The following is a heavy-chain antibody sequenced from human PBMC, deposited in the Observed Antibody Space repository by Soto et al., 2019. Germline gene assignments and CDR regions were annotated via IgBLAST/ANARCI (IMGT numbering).Heavy chain of an antibody. V-gene: IGHV3-30-3*01. CDR2: ISYDGSNK. Sequence: QVQLVESGGGVVQPGRSLRLSCAASGFTFSSYAMHWVRQAPGKGLEWVAVISYDGSNKYYADSVKGRFTISRDNSKNTLYLQMIGLRAEDTAVYWCANLHYYDNGDHDDYWGQGTLVTVSS. D-gene: IGHD3-22*01. CDR3: ANLHYYDNGDHDDY. J-gene: IGHJ4*02. CDR1: GFTFSSYA.